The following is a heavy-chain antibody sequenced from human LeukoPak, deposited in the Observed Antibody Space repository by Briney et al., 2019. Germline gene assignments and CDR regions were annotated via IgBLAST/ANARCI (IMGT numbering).Heavy chain of an antibody. CDR3: ARESIVGASPALTVDY. CDR1: GGSFSGYY. Sequence: SETLSLTCAVYGGSFSGYYWSWIRQPPGKGLEWIGEINHSGSINYNPSLKSRVTISVDTSKNQFSLKLSSVTAADTAVYYCARESIVGASPALTVDYWGQGTLVTVSS. CDR2: INHSGSI. J-gene: IGHJ4*02. D-gene: IGHD1-26*01. V-gene: IGHV4-34*01.